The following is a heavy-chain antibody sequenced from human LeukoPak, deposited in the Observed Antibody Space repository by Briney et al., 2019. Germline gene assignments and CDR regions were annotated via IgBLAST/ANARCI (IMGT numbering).Heavy chain of an antibody. J-gene: IGHJ6*03. CDR1: GFTFSSYA. V-gene: IGHV3-21*01. D-gene: IGHD2-2*01. CDR3: ARGRYQPYYYMDV. Sequence: GGSLRLSCAASGFTFSSYAMNWVRQAPGKGLEWVSSISSSSGYIFYADSVKGRFTISRDNSKKIVYLQMDSLRVDDTAVYYCARGRYQPYYYMDVWGTGTTVTVSS. CDR2: ISSSSGYI.